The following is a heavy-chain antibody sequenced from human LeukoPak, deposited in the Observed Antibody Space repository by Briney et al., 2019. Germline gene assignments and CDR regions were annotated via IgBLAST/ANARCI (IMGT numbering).Heavy chain of an antibody. Sequence: GGSLRLSCAASGFTFSGYIMNWVRQAPGKGLEWVSFIGSTGNPIYYADSVKGRFTVSRDNAKNSLYLQMNSLRAEDTSVYYCARDQWLDYWGQGTLVTVSS. D-gene: IGHD6-19*01. V-gene: IGHV3-48*01. CDR2: IGSTGNPI. CDR3: ARDQWLDY. CDR1: GFTFSGYI. J-gene: IGHJ4*02.